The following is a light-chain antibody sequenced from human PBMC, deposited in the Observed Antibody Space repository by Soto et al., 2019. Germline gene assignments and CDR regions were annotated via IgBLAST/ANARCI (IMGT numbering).Light chain of an antibody. CDR1: QSVSSY. CDR3: QQRSNWPPIFT. CDR2: DAS. J-gene: IGKJ3*01. Sequence: EIVMTQSPATLSVSPGGRATLSCRASQSVSSYLAWYQQKPGQAPRLLIYDASNRATGIPARFSGSGSGTDFTLTISSLEPEDFAVYYCQQRSNWPPIFTFGPGTKADIK. V-gene: IGKV3-11*01.